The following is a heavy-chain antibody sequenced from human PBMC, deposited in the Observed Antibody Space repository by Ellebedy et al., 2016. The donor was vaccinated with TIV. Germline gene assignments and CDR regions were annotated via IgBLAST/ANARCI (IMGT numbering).Heavy chain of an antibody. Sequence: GSLRLSXTVSGYSISSGYYWGWIRQPPGKGLEWIGSIYHSGSTYYNPSLKSRVTISVDTSKNQFSLKLSSVTAADTAVYYCARVQYNWNYWVDYWGQGTLVTVSS. J-gene: IGHJ4*02. CDR1: GYSISSGYY. V-gene: IGHV4-38-2*02. CDR2: IYHSGST. CDR3: ARVQYNWNYWVDY. D-gene: IGHD1-7*01.